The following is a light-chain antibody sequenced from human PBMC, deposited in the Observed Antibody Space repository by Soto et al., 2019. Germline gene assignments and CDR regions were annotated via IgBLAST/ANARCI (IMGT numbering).Light chain of an antibody. J-gene: IGKJ4*01. CDR3: QQRSDWPPSLT. Sequence: EIALTQSPAALSFSPWERSTLSCRASQSVSSSLAWYQQKPGQAPRLLIYAASNRATGIPTRFSGSGSGTDFTLTISSLVHEDFGVYYCQQRSDWPPSLTFGGGTKVDIK. V-gene: IGKV3-11*01. CDR2: AAS. CDR1: QSVSSS.